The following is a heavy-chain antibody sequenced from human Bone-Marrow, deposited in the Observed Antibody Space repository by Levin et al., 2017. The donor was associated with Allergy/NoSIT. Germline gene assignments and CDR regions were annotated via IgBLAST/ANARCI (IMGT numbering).Heavy chain of an antibody. CDR2: ISYDGSNK. D-gene: IGHD6-13*01. V-gene: IGHV3-30*18. CDR1: GFTFLAHG. CDR3: AKDVAAGIDPYYFDF. J-gene: IGHJ4*02. Sequence: SCAASGFTFLAHGMHWVRQAPGQGLEWVALISYDGSNKHYADSVRGRFTISRDNSKDTLYLQMNSLRPDDTAIYFCAKDVAAGIDPYYFDFWGQGALVTVSS.